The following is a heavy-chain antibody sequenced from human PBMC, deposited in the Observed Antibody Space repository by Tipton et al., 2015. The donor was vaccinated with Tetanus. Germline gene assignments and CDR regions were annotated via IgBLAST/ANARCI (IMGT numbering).Heavy chain of an antibody. CDR3: ARGGTMDY. D-gene: IGHD1-1*01. V-gene: IGHV1-18*01. CDR1: GYTFTSLG. Sequence: QSGAEVKKPGASVKVSCKASGYTFTSLGINWVRQAPGQGLEWMGWINTDKGSTNYAQNLQGRVIMTTDTSTLTAYMELRSLRSDDTAVYYCARGGTMDYWGQGTLVTVSA. J-gene: IGHJ4*02. CDR2: INTDKGST.